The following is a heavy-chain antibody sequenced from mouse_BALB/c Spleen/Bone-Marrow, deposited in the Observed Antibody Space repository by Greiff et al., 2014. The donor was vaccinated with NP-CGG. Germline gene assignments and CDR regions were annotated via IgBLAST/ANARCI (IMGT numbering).Heavy chain of an antibody. V-gene: IGHV1-80*01. Sequence: VQLQQSGAELVRPGSSVKISCKASGYAFSSYWMNWVKQRPGQGLEWIGQIYPGDGDTNYNGNFKDKATLTTDKSSTTAYMQLSKLTSEDSAVYFWARGGRLTGYYFDYWGQGTTLTVSS. J-gene: IGHJ2*01. CDR2: IYPGDGDT. CDR3: ARGGRLTGYYFDY. D-gene: IGHD4-1*01. CDR1: GYAFSSYW.